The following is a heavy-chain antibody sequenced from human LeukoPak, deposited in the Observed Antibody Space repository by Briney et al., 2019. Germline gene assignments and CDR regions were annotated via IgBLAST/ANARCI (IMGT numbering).Heavy chain of an antibody. V-gene: IGHV3-15*01. J-gene: IGHJ4*02. Sequence: GGSPRLSCAASGFTFSNAWMSWARQAPGKGLEWVGRIKSKTDGGTTDYAAPVKGRFTISRDDSENTLYLQMNSLKTEDTAVYYCTTYRGYSYGYGYWGQGTLVTVSS. CDR1: GFTFSNAW. D-gene: IGHD5-18*01. CDR2: IKSKTDGGTT. CDR3: TTYRGYSYGYGY.